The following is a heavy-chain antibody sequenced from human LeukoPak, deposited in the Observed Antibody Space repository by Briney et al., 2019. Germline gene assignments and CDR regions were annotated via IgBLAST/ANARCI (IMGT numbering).Heavy chain of an antibody. V-gene: IGHV1-69*05. Sequence: GASVKVSCKASGYTFTGYYMHWVRQAPGQGLEWMGGIIPIFGTANYAQKFQGRVTITTDESTSTAYMELSSLRSEDTAVYYCARAGGGNSGDAFDIWGQGTMVTVSS. CDR2: IIPIFGTA. CDR1: GYTFTGYY. CDR3: ARAGGGNSGDAFDI. D-gene: IGHD4-23*01. J-gene: IGHJ3*02.